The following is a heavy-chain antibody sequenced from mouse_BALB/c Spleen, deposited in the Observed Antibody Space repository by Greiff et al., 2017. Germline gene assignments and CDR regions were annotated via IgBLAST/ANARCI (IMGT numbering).Heavy chain of an antibody. V-gene: IGHV14-3*02. Sequence: EVQLVESGAELVKPGASVKLSCTASGFNIKDTYMHWVKQRPEQGLEWIGRIDPANGNTKYDPKFQGKATITADTSSNTAYLQLSSLTSEDTAVYYCARSDYDYGFAYWGQGTLVTVSA. CDR2: IDPANGNT. CDR3: ARSDYDYGFAY. D-gene: IGHD2-4*01. J-gene: IGHJ3*01. CDR1: GFNIKDTY.